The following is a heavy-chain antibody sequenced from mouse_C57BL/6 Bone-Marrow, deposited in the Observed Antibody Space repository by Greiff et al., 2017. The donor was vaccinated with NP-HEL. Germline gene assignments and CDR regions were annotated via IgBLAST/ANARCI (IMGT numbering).Heavy chain of an antibody. Sequence: VQLQQSGPELVKPGASVKISCKASGYAFSSSWMNWVKQRPGTGLEWIGRIYPGDGDTNYNGKFKGKATLTADKSSSTAYMQLSSLTSEDSAVYFCGFGSSYVDWYFDVWGTGTTVTVSS. CDR2: IYPGDGDT. V-gene: IGHV1-82*01. J-gene: IGHJ1*03. CDR3: GFGSSYVDWYFDV. D-gene: IGHD1-1*01. CDR1: GYAFSSSW.